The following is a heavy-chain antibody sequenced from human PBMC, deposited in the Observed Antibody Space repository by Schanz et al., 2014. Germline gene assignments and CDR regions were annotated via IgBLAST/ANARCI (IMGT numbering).Heavy chain of an antibody. CDR2: IHVSSYTL. V-gene: IGHV3-48*01. D-gene: IGHD6-19*01. Sequence: EVQVVESGGGLVQPGGSLRLSCAASGFLFSSHSFNWVRQAPGKGLEWLSYIHVSSYTLYADSVRGRFTLSRDNSKNTVYLQMNSLRAEDTALYFCATDYSGGGCHIWGQGTMVTVSS. CDR3: ATDYSGGGCHI. CDR1: GFLFSSHS. J-gene: IGHJ3*02.